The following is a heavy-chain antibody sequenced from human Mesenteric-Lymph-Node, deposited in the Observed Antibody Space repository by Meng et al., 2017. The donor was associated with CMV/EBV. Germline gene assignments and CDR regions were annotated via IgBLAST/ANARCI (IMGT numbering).Heavy chain of an antibody. J-gene: IGHJ4*02. Sequence: GESLKISCAASGFTFSNYAMSWVRQAPGKGLEWVSVIYSGGSTYYADSVRGRFTISRDNSKNTLYLQMNSLRAEDTAVYYCARDLGYCSGGSCPGYWGQGTLVTVSS. CDR3: ARDLGYCSGGSCPGY. CDR1: GFTFSNYA. CDR2: IYSGGST. V-gene: IGHV3-53*01. D-gene: IGHD2-15*01.